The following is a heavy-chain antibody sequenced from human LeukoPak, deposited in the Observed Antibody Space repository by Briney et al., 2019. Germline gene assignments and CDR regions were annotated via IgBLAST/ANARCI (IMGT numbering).Heavy chain of an antibody. D-gene: IGHD3-22*01. CDR2: IIPILGIA. CDR3: AGYYYDSSGYDNWFDP. CDR1: GGTFSSYA. V-gene: IGHV1-69*04. Sequence: SVKVSCKASGGTFSSYAISWVRQAPGQGLEWMGRIIPILGIANYALKFQGRVTITADKSTSTAYMELSSLRSEDTAVYYCAGYYYDSSGYDNWFDPWGQGTLVTVSS. J-gene: IGHJ5*02.